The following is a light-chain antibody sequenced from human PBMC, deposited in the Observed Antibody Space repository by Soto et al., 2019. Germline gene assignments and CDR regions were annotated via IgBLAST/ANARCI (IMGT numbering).Light chain of an antibody. J-gene: IGKJ1*01. CDR1: QSIDNNH. V-gene: IGKV3D-20*02. CDR2: GTS. Sequence: EIVLTQSPGTLSLSPGERVTLSCRASQSIDNNHLAWYQQKPGQAPRLLIHGTSNRATGIPDRFSGSGSGTDFTLTFSRLEPEDFAVYYCQQCYNWPQWTFGQGTKVDIK. CDR3: QQCYNWPQWT.